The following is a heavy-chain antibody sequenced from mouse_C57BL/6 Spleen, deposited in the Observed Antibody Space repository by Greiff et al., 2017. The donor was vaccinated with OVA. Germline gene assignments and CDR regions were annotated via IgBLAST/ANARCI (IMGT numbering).Heavy chain of an antibody. CDR1: GYTFTSYW. CDR3: ARSDYSNYFDY. J-gene: IGHJ2*01. D-gene: IGHD2-5*01. CDR2: IDPSDSYT. Sequence: QVQLQQPGAELVMPGASVKLSCKASGYTFTSYWMHWVKQRPGQGLEWIGEIDPSDSYTNYNQKFKGKSTLTVDTSSSTAYMQLSSLTSEDSAVYYCARSDYSNYFDYWGQGTTLTVSS. V-gene: IGHV1-69*01.